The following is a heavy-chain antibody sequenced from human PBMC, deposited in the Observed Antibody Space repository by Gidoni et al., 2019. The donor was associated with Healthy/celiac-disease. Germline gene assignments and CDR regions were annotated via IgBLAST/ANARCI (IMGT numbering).Heavy chain of an antibody. CDR3: ARNTMVRGVNWFDP. CDR2: IDWDDDK. Sequence: QVTLKESGPALVKPTQTLTLTCTFSGFSLSTSGMRVSWIRQPPGKALEWLARIDWDDDKFYSTSLKTRLTISKDTSKNQVVLTMTNMDPVDTATYYCARNTMVRGVNWFDPWGQGTLVTVSS. CDR1: GFSLSTSGMR. J-gene: IGHJ5*02. V-gene: IGHV2-70*04. D-gene: IGHD3-10*01.